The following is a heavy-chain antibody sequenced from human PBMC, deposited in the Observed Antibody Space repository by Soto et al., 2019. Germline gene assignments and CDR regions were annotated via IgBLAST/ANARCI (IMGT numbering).Heavy chain of an antibody. D-gene: IGHD2-15*01. CDR1: GYTFTRYT. Sequence: ASVKVSCQASGYTFTRYTMNWVRQAPGQRLEWMGWSNPDNGNTTSSQKFQDRVIITRDKAASTAYMDLSSLSSVDTAVYYCARGIATGQLDPWGQGTLVTVSS. CDR3: ARGIATGQLDP. V-gene: IGHV1-3*01. CDR2: SNPDNGNT. J-gene: IGHJ5*02.